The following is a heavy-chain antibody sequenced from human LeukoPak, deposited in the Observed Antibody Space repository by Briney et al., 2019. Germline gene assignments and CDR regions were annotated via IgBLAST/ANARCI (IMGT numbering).Heavy chain of an antibody. CDR1: GFNFNIYG. D-gene: IGHD1-26*01. CDR2: GGSGGSA. CDR3: AKLRGPSYRHYYFGC. V-gene: IGHV3-23*01. Sequence: QPGASLRLSCAASGFNFNIYGMSWVRQAPGEGLEWVGYGGSGGSAYYADSVKGRFTVSRDNSKNTLYLQMDSLRAEDTAIYYCAKLRGPSYRHYYFGCWGQGALVTVSS. J-gene: IGHJ4*02.